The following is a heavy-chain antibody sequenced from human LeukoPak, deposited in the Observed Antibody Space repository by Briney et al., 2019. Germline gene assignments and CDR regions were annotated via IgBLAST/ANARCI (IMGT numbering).Heavy chain of an antibody. CDR1: GGSISSGGYY. Sequence: SQTPSLTCTVSGGSISSGGYYWSWIRQHPGKGLEWIGYIYYSGSTYYNPSLKSRVTISVDTSKNQFSLKLSSVTAADTAVYYCARDLNYYGSGLNYYYGMDVWGPGTKVTVSS. CDR3: ARDLNYYGSGLNYYYGMDV. CDR2: IYYSGST. V-gene: IGHV4-31*03. J-gene: IGHJ6*01. D-gene: IGHD3-10*01.